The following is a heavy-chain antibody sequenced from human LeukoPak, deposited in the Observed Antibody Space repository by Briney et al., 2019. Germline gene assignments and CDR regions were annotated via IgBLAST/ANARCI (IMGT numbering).Heavy chain of an antibody. CDR2: INPNSGGT. V-gene: IGHV1-2*02. Sequence: ASVKVSCKASGYTFTGYYMHWVRQAPGQGLEWMGWINPNSGGTNYAQKFQGRVTMTRDTSISTAYMELSRLRSDDTAVCYCASEGCSSTSCFDAFDIWGQGTMVTVSS. CDR1: GYTFTGYY. J-gene: IGHJ3*02. CDR3: ASEGCSSTSCFDAFDI. D-gene: IGHD2-2*01.